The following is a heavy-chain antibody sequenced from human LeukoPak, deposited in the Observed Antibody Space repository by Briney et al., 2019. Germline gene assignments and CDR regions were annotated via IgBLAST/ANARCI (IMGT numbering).Heavy chain of an antibody. V-gene: IGHV4-59*08. CDR2: IYYSGST. CDR1: GGSISNFY. Sequence: PSGTLSLTCTVSGGSISNFYWSWIRQPPGKGLEWIGYIYYSGSTNYNPSLKSRITISVDTSRTQFSLKLSSVTAADTAVYYCARQYSFGPSDYWGQGALVTVSS. CDR3: ARQYSFGPSDY. J-gene: IGHJ4*02. D-gene: IGHD3/OR15-3a*01.